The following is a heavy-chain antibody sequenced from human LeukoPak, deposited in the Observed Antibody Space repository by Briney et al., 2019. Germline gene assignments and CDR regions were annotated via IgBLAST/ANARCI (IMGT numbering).Heavy chain of an antibody. CDR2: VSASGPNT. CDR1: GFTFGSYA. J-gene: IGHJ4*02. D-gene: IGHD1-26*01. V-gene: IGHV3-23*01. Sequence: GGSLRLSCAASGFTFGSYAMGWVRQAPGKGLEWVSAVSASGPNTYYADSVKGRFTVSRDNSKNTLHLQMSSLRADDTAVYYCARGRGSSRYYFDYWGRGTLVTVSS. CDR3: ARGRGSSRYYFDY.